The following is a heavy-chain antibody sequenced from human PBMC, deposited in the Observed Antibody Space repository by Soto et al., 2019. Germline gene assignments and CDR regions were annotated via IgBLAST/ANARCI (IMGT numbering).Heavy chain of an antibody. CDR1: GGSFSGYY. CDR3: ARRGSGWYGNYFDY. CDR2: INHSGST. J-gene: IGHJ4*02. V-gene: IGHV4-34*01. Sequence: PSETLSLTCAVYGGSFSGYYWSWIRQPPGKGLEWIGEINHSGSTNYNPSLKSRVTISVDTSKNQFSLKLSSVTAADTAVYYCARRGSGWYGNYFDYWGQGTLVTVSS. D-gene: IGHD6-19*01.